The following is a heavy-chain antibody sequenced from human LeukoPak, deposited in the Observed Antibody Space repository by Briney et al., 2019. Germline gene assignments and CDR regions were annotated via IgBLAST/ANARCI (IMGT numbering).Heavy chain of an antibody. V-gene: IGHV3-21*01. J-gene: IGHJ4*02. CDR2: ISSSSSYI. D-gene: IGHD1-26*01. CDR3: ATMVGATTDY. Sequence: SGGSLRLSCAASGFTFRTYWMHWVRQAPGKGLEWVSSISSSSSYIYYADSVKGRFTISRDNAKNSLYLQMNSLRAEDTAVYYCATMVGATTDYWGQGTLVTVSS. CDR1: GFTFRTYW.